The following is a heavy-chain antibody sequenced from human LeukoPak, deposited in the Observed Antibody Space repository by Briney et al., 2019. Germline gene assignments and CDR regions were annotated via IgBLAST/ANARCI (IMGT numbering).Heavy chain of an antibody. J-gene: IGHJ3*01. CDR1: GGSISSFY. V-gene: IGHV4-59*13. Sequence: PSETLSLTCIVSGGSISSFYWNWIRQPPGKGLEWVGYVFYSGNTNYNPSLGSRVTISEDTSKNQFSLNLNSLTAADTAVYYCARGLPGRDAFDVWGQGTVVTVSS. CDR3: ARGLPGRDAFDV. CDR2: VFYSGNT. D-gene: IGHD3-16*01.